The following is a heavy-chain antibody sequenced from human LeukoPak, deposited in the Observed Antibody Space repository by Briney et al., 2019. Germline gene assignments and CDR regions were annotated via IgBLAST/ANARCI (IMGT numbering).Heavy chain of an antibody. CDR3: ARDYYDSSGYSMDAFDI. CDR1: GFTFSNYA. J-gene: IGHJ3*02. Sequence: GGSLRLSCAASGFTFSNYAMRWVRQAPGKGPEWVANIKQDGSEKYYVDSVKGRFTISRDNAKNSLYLQMNSLRAEDTAVYYCARDYYDSSGYSMDAFDIWGQGTMVTVSS. V-gene: IGHV3-7*01. D-gene: IGHD3-22*01. CDR2: IKQDGSEK.